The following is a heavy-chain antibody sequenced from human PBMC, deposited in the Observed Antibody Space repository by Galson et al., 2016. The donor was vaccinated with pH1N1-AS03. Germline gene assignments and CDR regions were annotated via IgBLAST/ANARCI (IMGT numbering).Heavy chain of an antibody. J-gene: IGHJ4*02. CDR2: ISPLLRTA. D-gene: IGHD3-16*01. CDR1: GGTFSINA. V-gene: IGHV1-69*13. CDR3: ATLYTDDLDY. Sequence: SVKVSCKASGGTFSINAISWVRQAPGQGPEWMGGISPLLRTALYAQKWQGRVTITADESTNTAYMELSSLRSEATAVYYCATLYTDDLDYWGQGTLVIVSS.